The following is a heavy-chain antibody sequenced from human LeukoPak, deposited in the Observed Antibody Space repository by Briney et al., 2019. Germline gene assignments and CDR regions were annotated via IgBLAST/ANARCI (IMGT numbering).Heavy chain of an antibody. CDR3: ARYYYDSSGYTEAIGY. CDR2: IYHSGST. D-gene: IGHD3-22*01. V-gene: IGHV4-38-2*01. Sequence: SETLSLTCSVSHYSITSGYYWGWIRQPPGKGLEWIGNIYHSGSTFYNPSLKSRVTISVDASKNQFSLKLSSVTAADTAVYYCARYYYDSSGYTEAIGYWGQGTLVTVSS. J-gene: IGHJ4*02. CDR1: HYSITSGYY.